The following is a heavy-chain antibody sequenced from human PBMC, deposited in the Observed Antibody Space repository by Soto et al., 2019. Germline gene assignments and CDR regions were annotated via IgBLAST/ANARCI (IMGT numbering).Heavy chain of an antibody. Sequence: QVQLVQSGAEVKKPGASVKVSCKASGYTFTSYAMHWVRQAPGQRLEWMGWINAGNGNTKYSQKFQGRVTITRDTSASTAYMELSSLRSEDTAVYYCTSGGGYYASSGEDYFDYWGQGTLVTVSS. J-gene: IGHJ4*02. D-gene: IGHD3-22*01. CDR1: GYTFTSYA. V-gene: IGHV1-3*01. CDR3: TSGGGYYASSGEDYFDY. CDR2: INAGNGNT.